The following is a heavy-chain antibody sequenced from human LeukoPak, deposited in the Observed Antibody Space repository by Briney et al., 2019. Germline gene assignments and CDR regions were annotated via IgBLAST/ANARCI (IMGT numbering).Heavy chain of an antibody. CDR1: GFTFTDYA. Sequence: GGSLRLSCAASGFTFTDYAMGWVRQAPGRGLEWASTISASGSTTYYADSVRGRFTISRDNSKNTLSLQMSSLRAEDTAVYYCAKARTPYNSGFDYWGQGTLVAVSS. D-gene: IGHD6-19*01. V-gene: IGHV3-23*01. J-gene: IGHJ4*02. CDR2: ISASGSTT. CDR3: AKARTPYNSGFDY.